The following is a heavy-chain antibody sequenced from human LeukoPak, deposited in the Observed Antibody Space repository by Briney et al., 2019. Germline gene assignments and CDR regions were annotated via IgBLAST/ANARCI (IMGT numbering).Heavy chain of an antibody. CDR2: ISGSNGNT. V-gene: IGHV1-18*01. J-gene: IGHJ3*02. CDR3: ARTSYYDSSGYSNGAFDI. Sequence: ASVKVSCKAFGYTFTRYGVSWVRQAPGQGLEWIGWISGSNGNTNYAQNFQGRVTMTTDSSTSTAYMELRSLRSEDTAVYYCARTSYYDSSGYSNGAFDIWGQGTMVTVSS. D-gene: IGHD3-22*01. CDR1: GYTFTRYG.